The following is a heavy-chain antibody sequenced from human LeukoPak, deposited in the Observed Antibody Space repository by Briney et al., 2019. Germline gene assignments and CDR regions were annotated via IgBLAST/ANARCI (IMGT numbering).Heavy chain of an antibody. CDR2: ISYDGSNK. D-gene: IGHD2-21*02. CDR1: GFTFSSYA. Sequence: GGSLRLSCAASGFTFSSYAMHWVRQAPGKGLEGVAVISYDGSNKYYADSVKGRFTISRDNSKNTLYLQMNSLRAEDTAVYYCAREVAHCGGDYYSHFDYWGQGTLVTASS. J-gene: IGHJ4*02. V-gene: IGHV3-30-3*01. CDR3: AREVAHCGGDYYSHFDY.